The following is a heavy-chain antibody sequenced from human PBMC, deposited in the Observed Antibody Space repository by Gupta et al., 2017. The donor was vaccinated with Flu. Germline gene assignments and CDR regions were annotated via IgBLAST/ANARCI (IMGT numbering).Heavy chain of an antibody. D-gene: IGHD6-6*01. Sequence: GLEWIGRIYTSGNSDYNPALQRRVTISLDTSPNQFSLKLSSVTAADTALYYCARGLFSNSLFYFDSWGRGTLVTVSS. CDR2: IYTSGNS. J-gene: IGHJ4*02. V-gene: IGHV4-4*07. CDR3: ARGLFSNSLFYFDS.